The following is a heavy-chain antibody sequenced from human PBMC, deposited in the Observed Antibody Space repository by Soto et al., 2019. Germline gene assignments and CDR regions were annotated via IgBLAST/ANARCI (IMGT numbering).Heavy chain of an antibody. Sequence: QVQLQESGPGLVKPSETLSLTCTVSGGSISSYYWSWIRQPPGKGLEWIGYIYYSGSTNYNPSLKSRVTISVDTSKTQFSLKLSSVTAADTAVYYCARAEDLVAMPSGYWCQGTLVTVSS. CDR3: ARAEDLVAMPSGY. CDR2: IYYSGST. D-gene: IGHD2-15*01. V-gene: IGHV4-59*01. CDR1: GGSISSYY. J-gene: IGHJ4*02.